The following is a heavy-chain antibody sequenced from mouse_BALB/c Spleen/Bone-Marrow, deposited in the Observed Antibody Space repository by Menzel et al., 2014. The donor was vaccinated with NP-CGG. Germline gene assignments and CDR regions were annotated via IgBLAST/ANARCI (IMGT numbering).Heavy chain of an antibody. CDR3: ARDKGRVFFDY. V-gene: IGHV7-3*02. Sequence: VHLVESGGGLVQPGGSLRLSCATSGFTFTDYYMNWVRQPPGKALEWLGFIRNKANGYTTEYSASVKGRFTISRDNSQNILYLQMNTLRAEDSATYYCARDKGRVFFDYWGQGTTLTVSS. CDR2: IRNKANGYTT. CDR1: GFTFTDYY. J-gene: IGHJ2*01.